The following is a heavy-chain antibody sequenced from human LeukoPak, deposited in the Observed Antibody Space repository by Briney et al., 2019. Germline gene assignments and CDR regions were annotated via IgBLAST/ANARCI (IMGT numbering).Heavy chain of an antibody. CDR2: ISAYNGNT. Sequence: ASVKVSCKASGYTFTSYGLSWVRQAPGQGLEWIGWISAYNGNTYYAQKVQGRVTMTTDTSTNTAYMELRSLRSGDTAVYYCATVLGKYSSGYYGFDYWGQGTLVTVSS. CDR1: GYTFTSYG. D-gene: IGHD6-19*01. J-gene: IGHJ4*02. CDR3: ATVLGKYSSGYYGFDY. V-gene: IGHV1-18*01.